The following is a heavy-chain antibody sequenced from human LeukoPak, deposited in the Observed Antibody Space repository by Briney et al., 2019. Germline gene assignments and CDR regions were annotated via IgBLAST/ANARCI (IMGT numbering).Heavy chain of an antibody. Sequence: SETLSLTCAVSGGSISSGGYSWSWTRQPPGKGLEWIGYMYHSGTTHYNPSLKSRVTISVDRSKNQFSLKLSSVTAADTAVYYCVRGYYYDSSGYWVRAFDIWGQGTMVTVSS. J-gene: IGHJ3*02. CDR3: VRGYYYDSSGYWVRAFDI. CDR1: GGSISSGGYS. CDR2: MYHSGTT. D-gene: IGHD3-22*01. V-gene: IGHV4-30-2*01.